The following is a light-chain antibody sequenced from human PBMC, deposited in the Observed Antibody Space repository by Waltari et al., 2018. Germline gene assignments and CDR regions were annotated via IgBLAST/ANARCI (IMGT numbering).Light chain of an antibody. CDR1: QSLLHSNGYNY. CDR3: MQALQTPR. CDR2: LGS. V-gene: IGKV2-28*01. J-gene: IGKJ2*01. Sequence: DIVMTQSPLSLPVTPGEPASISCRSIQSLLHSNGYNYLDWYLQKPGQSPQLLIYLGSNRASGVPDRFSGSGSGTDFTLKISRVEAEDVGVYYCMQALQTPRFGQGTKLEIK.